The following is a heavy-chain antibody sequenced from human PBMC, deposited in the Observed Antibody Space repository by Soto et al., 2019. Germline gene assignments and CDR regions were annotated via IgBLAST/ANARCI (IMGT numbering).Heavy chain of an antibody. J-gene: IGHJ4*02. CDR1: GGSISSYY. CDR3: AVQVEPLSQFDY. Sequence: SETLSLTCTVSGGSISSYYWSWIRQPPGKGLEWIGYIYYSGSTNYNPSLKSRVTISVDTSKNQFSLKLSSVTAADTAVYYCAVQVEPLSQFDYWGQGTLVTSPQ. V-gene: IGHV4-59*01. D-gene: IGHD1-1*01. CDR2: IYYSGST.